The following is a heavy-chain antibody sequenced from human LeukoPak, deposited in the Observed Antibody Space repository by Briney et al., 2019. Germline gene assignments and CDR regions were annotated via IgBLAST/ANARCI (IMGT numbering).Heavy chain of an antibody. CDR1: GFSVSSNY. D-gene: IGHD3-10*01. Sequence: GGSLRLSCAASGFSVSSNYMTWVRQAPGKGLEWVSVIYSGGSTYYADSVNGRFTISRDNSKNTLYFQMNSLRAEDTAVYYCARGVGERYFDYWGQGTLVTVSS. CDR2: IYSGGST. J-gene: IGHJ4*02. V-gene: IGHV3-66*01. CDR3: ARGVGERYFDY.